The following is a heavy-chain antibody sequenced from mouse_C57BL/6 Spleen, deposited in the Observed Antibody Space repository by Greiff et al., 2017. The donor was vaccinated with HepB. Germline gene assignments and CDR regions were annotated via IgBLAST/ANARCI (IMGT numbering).Heavy chain of an antibody. D-gene: IGHD1-1*01. CDR1: GFTFSSYA. CDR2: ISDGGSYT. CDR3: ARDRYYYGSSYEGYFDY. J-gene: IGHJ2*01. Sequence: EVMLVESGGGLVKPGGSLKLSCAASGFTFSSYAMSWVRQTPEKRLEWVATISDGGSYTYYPDNVKGRFTISRDNAKNNLYLQMSHLKSEDTAMYYCARDRYYYGSSYEGYFDYLGQGTTLTVSS. V-gene: IGHV5-4*01.